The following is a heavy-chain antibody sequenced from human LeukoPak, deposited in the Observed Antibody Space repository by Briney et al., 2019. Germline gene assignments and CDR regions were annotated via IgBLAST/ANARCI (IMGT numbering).Heavy chain of an antibody. V-gene: IGHV4-39*01. D-gene: IGHD1-26*01. Sequence: LETLSLTCTLSGGSISSSSYYWGCARHPPRKGLEWIRTIYYSGTTYYNPSLKSRVTISVDTSKNQFSLKLSSVTAADTAVYYCARHRGGSYPFYYYYMDVWGKGTTVTVSS. CDR3: ARHRGGSYPFYYYYMDV. J-gene: IGHJ6*03. CDR1: GGSISSSSYY. CDR2: IYYSGTT.